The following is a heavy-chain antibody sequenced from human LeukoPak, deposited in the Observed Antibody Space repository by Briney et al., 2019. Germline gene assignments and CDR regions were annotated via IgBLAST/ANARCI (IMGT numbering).Heavy chain of an antibody. V-gene: IGHV3-20*04. CDR2: INWNGGST. CDR3: ARDRIAARHGNFDY. Sequence: GGSLRLSCTVSGFTVSSNSMSWVRQAPGKGLEWVSGINWNGGSTGYADSVKGRFTISRDNAKNSLYLQMNSLRAEDTALYYCARDRIAARHGNFDYWGQGTLVTVSS. D-gene: IGHD6-6*01. J-gene: IGHJ4*02. CDR1: GFTVSSNS.